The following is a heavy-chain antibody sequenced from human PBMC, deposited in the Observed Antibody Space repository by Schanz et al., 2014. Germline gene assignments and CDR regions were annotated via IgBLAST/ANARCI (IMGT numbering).Heavy chain of an antibody. Sequence: QVQLVQSGAEVKKHGSSAKVSCKASRSTFSSSTISWVQQARGQGLEWVGRFIPILDAGNYAQQFQGRVTVTADKSTRTAYIELSSLRYEDTALCDSAKDAMPGTFDIWGQGTMVTVSS. CDR1: RSTFSSST. V-gene: IGHV1-69*08. D-gene: IGHD2-2*01. CDR3: AKDAMPGTFDI. CDR2: FIPILDAG. J-gene: IGHJ3*02.